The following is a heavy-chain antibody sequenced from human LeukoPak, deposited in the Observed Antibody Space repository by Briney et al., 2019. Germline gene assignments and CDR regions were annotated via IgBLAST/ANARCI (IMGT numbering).Heavy chain of an antibody. Sequence: SETLSLTCSVSGGSISSGGYHWSWIRQHPGKGLEWIGYIYYSGSTYYNPSLKSRVTISVDTSKNQFSLKLSSVTAADTAVFYCARAGNDYDSSGYPILGSYFDLWGRGTLVIVSS. CDR2: IYYSGST. V-gene: IGHV4-31*03. CDR1: GGSISSGGYH. J-gene: IGHJ2*01. CDR3: ARAGNDYDSSGYPILGSYFDL. D-gene: IGHD3-22*01.